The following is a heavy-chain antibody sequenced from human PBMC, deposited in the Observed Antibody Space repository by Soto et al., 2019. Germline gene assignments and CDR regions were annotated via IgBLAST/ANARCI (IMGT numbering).Heavy chain of an antibody. CDR1: GFTFTTFD. V-gene: IGHV3-23*01. D-gene: IGHD5-12*01. J-gene: IGHJ4*02. CDR3: AKGAWLDY. CDR2: VRGRDGST. Sequence: EVQLLESGGGLVQPEASLRLSCAASGFTFTTFDMSWARQAPGKGLEWVSVVRGRDGSTSYADSLKGRFTISKDSSKNTLYLQMNSLRAEDTALYYCAKGAWLDYWGQGTLVTVSS.